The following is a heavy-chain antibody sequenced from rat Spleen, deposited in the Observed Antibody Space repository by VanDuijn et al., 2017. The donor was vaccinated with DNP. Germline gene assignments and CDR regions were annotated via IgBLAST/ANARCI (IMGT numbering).Heavy chain of an antibody. CDR1: RFTFSGYY. J-gene: IGHJ1*01. Sequence: EVQLVESGGGLVQPGRSLKLSCAASRFTFSGYYMAWVRQAPREGLEWVAAISPRGSRTYYLDSVKGRFTISRDDARSSLYLQMNSLKSADTATYYCARGSTSIYWYFDFWGPGTMVTVSS. CDR3: ARGSTSIYWYFDF. D-gene: IGHD3-1*01. V-gene: IGHV5-22*01. CDR2: ISPRGSRT.